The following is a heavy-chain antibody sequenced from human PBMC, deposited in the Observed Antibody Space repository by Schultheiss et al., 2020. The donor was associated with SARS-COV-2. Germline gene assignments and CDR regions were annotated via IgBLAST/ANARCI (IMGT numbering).Heavy chain of an antibody. Sequence: GGSLRLSCAGSGLTFSSYAMSWVRQAPGKGLEWVAVIWYDGSNKYSADSVKGRFTISRDNSKNTLYLQMNSLRAEDTALYYCARDLGSGGAFDLWGRGTMVTVSS. J-gene: IGHJ3*01. D-gene: IGHD3-10*01. CDR3: ARDLGSGGAFDL. CDR2: IWYDGSNK. CDR1: GLTFSSYA. V-gene: IGHV3-33*08.